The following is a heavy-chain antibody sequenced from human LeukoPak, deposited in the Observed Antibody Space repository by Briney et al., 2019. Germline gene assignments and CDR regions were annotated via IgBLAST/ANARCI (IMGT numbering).Heavy chain of an antibody. D-gene: IGHD6-13*01. J-gene: IGHJ4*02. Sequence: ASVKVSCKASGYTFTSYYMHWVRQAPGQGLEWMGIINPSGGSTSYAQKFQGRVTMTRDMSTSTVYMELSSLRSEDTAVYYCATGIAAAGVVDYWGQGTLVTVSS. CDR3: ATGIAAAGVVDY. V-gene: IGHV1-46*01. CDR2: INPSGGST. CDR1: GYTFTSYY.